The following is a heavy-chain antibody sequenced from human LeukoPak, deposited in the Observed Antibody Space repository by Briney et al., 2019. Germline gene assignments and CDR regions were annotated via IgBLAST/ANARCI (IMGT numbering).Heavy chain of an antibody. D-gene: IGHD3-9*01. Sequence: TGGSLRFSCAASGFTFSNYAMNWVRQATGKGLECVSALGDNDGRTFYADSVKGRFTISRDNSKNTLYLQMNSLRAEDTAIYYCAKNGKDNYDMFFDFWGQGTLVTVSS. V-gene: IGHV3-23*01. CDR1: GFTFSNYA. CDR2: LGDNDGRT. J-gene: IGHJ4*02. CDR3: AKNGKDNYDMFFDF.